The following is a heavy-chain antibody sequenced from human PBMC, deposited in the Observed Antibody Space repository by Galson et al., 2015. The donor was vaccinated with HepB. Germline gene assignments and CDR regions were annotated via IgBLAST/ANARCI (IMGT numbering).Heavy chain of an antibody. CDR3: ARYTAMGQSDY. CDR1: GGSISSGGYY. J-gene: IGHJ4*02. V-gene: IGHV4-31*03. CDR2: IYYSGST. D-gene: IGHD5-18*01. Sequence: TLSLTCTVSGGSISSGGYYWSWIRQHPGKGLEWIGYIYYSGSTYYNPSLKSRVTISVDTSKNQFSLKLSSVTAADTAVYYCARYTAMGQSDYWGQGTLVTVSS.